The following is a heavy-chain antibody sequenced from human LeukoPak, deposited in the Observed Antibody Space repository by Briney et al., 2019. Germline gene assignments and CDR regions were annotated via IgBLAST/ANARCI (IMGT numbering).Heavy chain of an antibody. J-gene: IGHJ4*02. CDR3: ARDRRGYYDSSGYSNYFDY. CDR2: INPSGGST. V-gene: IGHV1-46*01. Sequence: GASVKVSCKASGYTFTSYYMHWVRQAPGQGLEWMGIINPSGGSTSYAQKFQGRVTMTRDTSTSTVYMELGSLRSEDTAVYYCARDRRGYYDSSGYSNYFDYWGQGTLVTVSS. D-gene: IGHD3-22*01. CDR1: GYTFTSYY.